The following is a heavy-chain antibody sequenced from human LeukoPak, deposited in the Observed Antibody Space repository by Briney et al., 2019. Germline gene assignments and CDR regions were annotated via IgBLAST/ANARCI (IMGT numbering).Heavy chain of an antibody. Sequence: ASVKVSCKASGYTFTGYYMHWVRQAPGQGLEWMGRINPNSGGTNYAQKFQGRVIMTRDTSISTAYMELSRLRSDDTAVYYCAKYDSSGYYFDYWGQGTLVTVSS. CDR3: AKYDSSGYYFDY. V-gene: IGHV1-2*06. J-gene: IGHJ4*02. CDR1: GYTFTGYY. CDR2: INPNSGGT. D-gene: IGHD3-22*01.